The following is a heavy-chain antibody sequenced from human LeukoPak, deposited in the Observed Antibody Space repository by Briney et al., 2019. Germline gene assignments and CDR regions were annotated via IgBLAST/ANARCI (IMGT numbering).Heavy chain of an antibody. J-gene: IGHJ4*02. CDR3: AREELWFGESPLVDY. Sequence: GGSLRLSCAASGFTFSDYYMSWIRQAPGKGLEGVSYIRSSGSTIYYADSVKGRFTISRDNAKNSLYLQMNSLRAEDTAVYYCAREELWFGESPLVDYWGQGTLVTVSS. CDR1: GFTFSDYY. D-gene: IGHD3-10*01. V-gene: IGHV3-11*04. CDR2: IRSSGSTI.